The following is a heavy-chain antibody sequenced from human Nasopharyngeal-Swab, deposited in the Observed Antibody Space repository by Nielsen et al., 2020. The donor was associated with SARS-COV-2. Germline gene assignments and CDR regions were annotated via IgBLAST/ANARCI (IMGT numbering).Heavy chain of an antibody. CDR3: ARGVYYYDSSGPMDV. J-gene: IGHJ6*02. CDR1: AFTFSSYS. CDR2: ISSSSSYI. D-gene: IGHD3-22*01. V-gene: IGHV3-21*01. Sequence: GESLKISCAASAFTFSSYSMNWVRQPPGKRLDWVSSISSSSSYIYYADSVKGRFTISRDNAKNSLYLQMNSLRAEDTAVYYCARGVYYYDSSGPMDVWGQGTTVTVSS.